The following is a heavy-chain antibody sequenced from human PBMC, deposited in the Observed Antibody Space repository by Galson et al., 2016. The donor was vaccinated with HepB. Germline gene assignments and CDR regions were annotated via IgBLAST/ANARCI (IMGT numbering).Heavy chain of an antibody. CDR1: GYTFISYD. CDR2: MNPNSGNS. V-gene: IGHV1-8*01. Sequence: SVKVSCKASGYTFISYDIHWVRQATGQGLEWMGWMNPNSGNSGSAQKFQGRITMTRNTSIITAYMELNSLTSEDTAIYYCASLSMTTPLYSDHWGQGTLVTVSS. J-gene: IGHJ5*02. CDR3: ASLSMTTPLYSDH. D-gene: IGHD4-17*01.